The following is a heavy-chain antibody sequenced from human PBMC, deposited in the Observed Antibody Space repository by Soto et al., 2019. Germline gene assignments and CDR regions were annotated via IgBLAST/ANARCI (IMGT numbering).Heavy chain of an antibody. Sequence: GGSLRLSCAASGFTFSDDWMSWVRQAPGKGLEWVGHIKSKTDGGTTDYAAPVKGRFTISRDDSRNTLYLQMNSLKIEDTAVYYCTTDPANPPPVFCSGGSCYSEGNYYWGQGTLVTVSS. D-gene: IGHD2-15*01. CDR2: IKSKTDGGTT. CDR1: GFTFSDDW. V-gene: IGHV3-15*01. CDR3: TTDPANPPPVFCSGGSCYSEGNYY. J-gene: IGHJ4*02.